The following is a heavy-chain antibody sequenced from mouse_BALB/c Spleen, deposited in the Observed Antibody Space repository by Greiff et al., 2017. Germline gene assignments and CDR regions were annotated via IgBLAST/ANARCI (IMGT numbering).Heavy chain of an antibody. V-gene: IGHV1-87*01. CDR3: ARNEGNYAMDY. Sequence: QVQLQQSGAELARPGASVKLSCKASGYTFTSYWMQWVKQRPGQGLEWIGAIYPGDGDTRYTQKFKGKATLTADKSSSTAYMQLSSLASEDSAVYYCARNEGNYAMDYWGQGTSVTVSS. CDR1: GYTFTSYW. J-gene: IGHJ4*01. D-gene: IGHD2-14*01. CDR2: IYPGDGDT.